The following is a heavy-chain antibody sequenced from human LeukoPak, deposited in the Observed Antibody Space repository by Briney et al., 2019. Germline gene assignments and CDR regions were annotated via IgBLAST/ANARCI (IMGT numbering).Heavy chain of an antibody. Sequence: GGSLRLSCVASGFSFSDYDMYWVRQAAGRGLEWVSALGTNGDAYYLGSVRGRFTISRENVKNSLYLQMNSLRADDTAVYYCVKDSPPRYSGSPPAYWGQGTLVTVSS. V-gene: IGHV3-13*01. CDR2: LGTNGDA. J-gene: IGHJ4*02. CDR3: VKDSPPRYSGSPPAY. CDR1: GFSFSDYD. D-gene: IGHD1-26*01.